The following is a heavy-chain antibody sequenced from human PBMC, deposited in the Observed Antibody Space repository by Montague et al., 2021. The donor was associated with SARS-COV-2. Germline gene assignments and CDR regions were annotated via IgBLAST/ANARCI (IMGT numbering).Heavy chain of an antibody. Sequence: SETLSLTCTVSGGSITNNIDYWAWIRQPPGKGLEWIGSIYYTGSTNYNPSLKSRVTISVDTSKNQFSLKLSSVTAADTAVYYCARDIAVADLFDYWGQGTLVTVSS. CDR3: ARDIAVADLFDY. V-gene: IGHV4-39*07. CDR1: GGSITNNIDY. D-gene: IGHD6-19*01. J-gene: IGHJ4*02. CDR2: IYYTGST.